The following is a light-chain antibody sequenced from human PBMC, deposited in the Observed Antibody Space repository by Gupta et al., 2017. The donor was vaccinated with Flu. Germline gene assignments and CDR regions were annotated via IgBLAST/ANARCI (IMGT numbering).Light chain of an antibody. J-gene: IGLJ3*02. V-gene: IGLV1-51*02. CDR2: ENS. CDR3: DTWNRDRRIWV. CDR1: TSNIGNNY. Sequence: KVSISCSGITSNIGNNYFSWYHQLAGTAPKLLIYENSRRPSGLPDRFSASKSGTSATLATTGLQTGDEADLYCDTWNRDRRIWVFGGGTKLTVL.